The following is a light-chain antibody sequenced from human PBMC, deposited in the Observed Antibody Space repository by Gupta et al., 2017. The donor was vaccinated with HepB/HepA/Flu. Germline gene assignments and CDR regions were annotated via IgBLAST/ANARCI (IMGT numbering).Light chain of an antibody. CDR2: RAS. Sequence: DNALTPTLGTLSLSLWERATPSCTACQSVITNYFAWYQEQPGQAPRLLIYRASIRATGVPARFSGSGSGTEFNLTISDLEAEDFAVYYCHQYCSSPIGFGQGTQVEI. CDR1: QSVITNY. J-gene: IGKJ2*03. V-gene: IGKV3-20*01. CDR3: HQYCSSPIG.